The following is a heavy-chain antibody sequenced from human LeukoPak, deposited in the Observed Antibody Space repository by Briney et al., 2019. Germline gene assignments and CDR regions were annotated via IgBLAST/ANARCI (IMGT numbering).Heavy chain of an antibody. CDR1: GGSFSGYY. CDR3: ARQGRACCGGDCYSFWFDP. V-gene: IGHV4-34*01. D-gene: IGHD2-21*02. J-gene: IGHJ5*02. CDR2: INHSGST. Sequence: SQTLSLTCAVYGGSFSGYYWSWIRQPPGKGLEWIGEINHSGSTNYNPSLKSRVTISVDTSKNQFSLKLSSVTAADTAVYYCARQGRACCGGDCYSFWFDPWGQGTLVTVSS.